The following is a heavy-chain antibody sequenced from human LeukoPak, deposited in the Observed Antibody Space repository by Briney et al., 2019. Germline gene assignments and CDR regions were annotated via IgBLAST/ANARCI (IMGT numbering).Heavy chain of an antibody. Sequence: SETLSLTCAVYGGSFSGYYWSWIRQPPGKGLEWIGTVYYTGTTYYNPSLKSRVAISVDTSKNQFSLKLSSVTAADTAVYYCARSLSSGFDSWGQGTLVTVSS. CDR2: VYYTGTT. CDR3: ARSLSSGFDS. CDR1: GGSFSGYY. J-gene: IGHJ4*02. V-gene: IGHV4-34*01. D-gene: IGHD3-22*01.